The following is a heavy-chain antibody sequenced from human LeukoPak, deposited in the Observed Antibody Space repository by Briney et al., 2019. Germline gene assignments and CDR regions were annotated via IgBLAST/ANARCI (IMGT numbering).Heavy chain of an antibody. CDR3: ARAPYGSGSYYNVDYYGMDV. V-gene: IGHV3-30-3*01. CDR1: GFTFSSYA. Sequence: GGSLRLSCAASGFTFSSYAMHWVHQAPGKGLEWVEVISYDGSNKYYADPVKGRFTTSRDNAKNTLYLQMNSLRAEDTAVYYCARAPYGSGSYYNVDYYGMDVWGQGTTVTVSS. CDR2: ISYDGSNK. D-gene: IGHD3-10*01. J-gene: IGHJ6*02.